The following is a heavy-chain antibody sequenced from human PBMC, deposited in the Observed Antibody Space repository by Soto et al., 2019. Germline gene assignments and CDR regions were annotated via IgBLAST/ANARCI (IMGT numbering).Heavy chain of an antibody. CDR3: ARESVGDYPLLDY. J-gene: IGHJ4*01. V-gene: IGHV4-59*12. Sequence: SETLSLTCTVSGGSISSYYWSWIRQPPGKGLEWIGYIYYSGSTNYNPSLKSRVTISVDKSKNQFSLKLSSVTAADTAVYYCARESVGDYPLLDYWGQGTLVTVSS. CDR2: IYYSGST. CDR1: GGSISSYY. D-gene: IGHD4-17*01.